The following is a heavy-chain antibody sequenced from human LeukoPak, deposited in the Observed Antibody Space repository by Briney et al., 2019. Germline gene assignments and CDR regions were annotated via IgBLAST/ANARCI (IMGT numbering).Heavy chain of an antibody. J-gene: IGHJ6*02. V-gene: IGHV3-33*01. D-gene: IGHD2-15*01. CDR2: IWYDGSNK. CDR1: GFTFSSYG. Sequence: GGSLRLSCAASGFTFSSYGMHWVRQTPGKGLEWVAVIWYDGSNKYYADSVQGRFAISRDNSKNTLYLQMNRLRAEDTAVYYCARAKEAAHYYYYGMDVWGQGTTVTVSS. CDR3: ARAKEAAHYYYYGMDV.